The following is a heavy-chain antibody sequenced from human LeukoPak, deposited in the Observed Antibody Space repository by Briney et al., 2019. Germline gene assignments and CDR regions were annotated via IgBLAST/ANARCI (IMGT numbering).Heavy chain of an antibody. CDR2: ISYDGSNK. CDR1: GFSFSGYA. J-gene: IGHJ4*02. CDR3: ARESIGYSYGYFDY. V-gene: IGHV3-30-3*01. D-gene: IGHD5-18*01. Sequence: GGSLRLSCIASGFSFSGYAMSWVRQAPGKGLEWVAVISYDGSNKYYADSVKGRFTISRDNSKNTLYLQMNSLRAEDTAVYYCARESIGYSYGYFDYWGQGTLVTVSS.